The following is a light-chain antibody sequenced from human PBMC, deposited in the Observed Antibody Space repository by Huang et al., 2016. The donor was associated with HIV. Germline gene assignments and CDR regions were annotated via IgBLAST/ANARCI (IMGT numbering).Light chain of an antibody. CDR1: QTVTNN. CDR2: GAS. V-gene: IGKV3-15*01. Sequence: ETAMTQSPHTLSVSPGERVSLSCWASQTVTNNLAWYQHKPGQAPRVLIYGASTRATGVPARFSGSGSGTNFTLTISSLQSEDFGIYYCHQYNNWPPAFGGGTKVEIK. J-gene: IGKJ4*01. CDR3: HQYNNWPPA.